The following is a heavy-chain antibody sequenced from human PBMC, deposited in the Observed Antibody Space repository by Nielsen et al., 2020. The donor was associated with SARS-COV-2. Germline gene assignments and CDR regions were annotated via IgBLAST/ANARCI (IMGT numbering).Heavy chain of an antibody. V-gene: IGHV3-23*01. CDR2: ISGNGGST. J-gene: IGHJ6*02. D-gene: IGHD2-15*01. CDR1: GFTFSSYA. CDR3: AKDLRRDIVVVVAAMSYYYYGMDV. Sequence: GESLKISCAASGFTFSSYAMSWVRQAPGKGLEWVSAISGNGGSTYYADSVKGRFTISRDNSKNTLYLQMNSLRAEDTAVYYCAKDLRRDIVVVVAAMSYYYYGMDVWGQGTTVTVSS.